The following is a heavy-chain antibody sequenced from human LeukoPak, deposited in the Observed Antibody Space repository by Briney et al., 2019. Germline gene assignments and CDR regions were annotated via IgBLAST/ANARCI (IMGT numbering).Heavy chain of an antibody. Sequence: GGSLRLSCAASGFTFSSYAMSWVRQAPGKGLEWVSAISGSGGSTYYPDSVKGRFTISRDNSKNTLYLQMNSLRAEDTAVYYCAKDYGDYYYYGMDVWGQGTTVTVSS. V-gene: IGHV3-23*01. D-gene: IGHD4-17*01. CDR3: AKDYGDYYYYGMDV. J-gene: IGHJ6*02. CDR2: ISGSGGST. CDR1: GFTFSSYA.